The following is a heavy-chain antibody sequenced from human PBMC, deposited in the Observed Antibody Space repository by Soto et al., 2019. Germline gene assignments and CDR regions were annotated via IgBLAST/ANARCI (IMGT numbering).Heavy chain of an antibody. CDR1: AFTFGSYG. J-gene: IGHJ1*01. CDR3: TKSMPELFWSGYYLDS. Sequence: GGSLRLSCAASAFTFGSYGMHWVRQAPGKGLEWVAVISYDGSNTYYADSVKGRFTISRDNSKNTLYLQMNSLRAEDTAVYYCTKSMPELFWSGYYLDSWGQGTLVTVSS. V-gene: IGHV3-30*18. D-gene: IGHD3-3*01. CDR2: ISYDGSNT.